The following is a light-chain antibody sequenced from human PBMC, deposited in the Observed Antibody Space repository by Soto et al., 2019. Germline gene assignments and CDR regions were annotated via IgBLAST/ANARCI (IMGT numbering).Light chain of an antibody. Sequence: DLQMTQSPFSLSASLGDRVTIXXRASQGIRNDLGWYQQKPGKAPKGXIYAASSLQSGVPSRFSGSGSGTEFTLTISSLQPEDFATYYCQHYKSYSEAFGQGTKVDIK. CDR2: AAS. CDR1: QGIRND. CDR3: QHYKSYSEA. J-gene: IGKJ1*01. V-gene: IGKV1-17*01.